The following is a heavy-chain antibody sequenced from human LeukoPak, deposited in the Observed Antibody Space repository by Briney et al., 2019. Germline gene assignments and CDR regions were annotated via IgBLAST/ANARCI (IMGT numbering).Heavy chain of an antibody. J-gene: IGHJ5*02. D-gene: IGHD6-13*01. CDR3: ARDGTDPIAAAINWFDP. V-gene: IGHV4-38-2*02. Sequence: SETLSLTCTVSGYSISSGYYWGWIRPPPGKGLEWIGIIYHSGSTYYSPSLKSRVTISVDTSKNQFSLKLSSVTAADTAVYYCARDGTDPIAAAINWFDPWGQGTLVTVSS. CDR2: IYHSGST. CDR1: GYSISSGYY.